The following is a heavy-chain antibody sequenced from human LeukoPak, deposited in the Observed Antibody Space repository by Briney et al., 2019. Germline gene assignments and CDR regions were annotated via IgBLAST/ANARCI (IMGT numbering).Heavy chain of an antibody. CDR3: ARPTYSGSYYWFDY. J-gene: IGHJ4*02. D-gene: IGHD1-26*01. CDR1: GFTFSSYG. CDR2: IWYDGSNK. V-gene: IGHV3-33*01. Sequence: QTGGSLRLSCAASGFTFSSYGMHWVRHAPGKGLEWVAVIWYDGSNKYYADSVKGRFTISRDNSKNTLYLQMNSLRAEDTAVYYCARPTYSGSYYWFDYWGQGTLVTVSS.